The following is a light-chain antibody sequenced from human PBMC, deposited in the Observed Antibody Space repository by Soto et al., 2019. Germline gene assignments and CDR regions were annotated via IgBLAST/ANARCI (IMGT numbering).Light chain of an antibody. CDR3: CSYTTSNTRQIV. CDR2: DVS. Sequence: QSVLTQPASVSGSPGQSITISCTGTSSDVGGYNYVSWYQQHPGKAPKFMIYDVSNRPSGDSNRFSGSKSGNTASLTISGRQAEDEADYYCCSYTTSNTRQIVFGSGTKVTV. CDR1: SSDVGGYNY. V-gene: IGLV2-14*01. J-gene: IGLJ1*01.